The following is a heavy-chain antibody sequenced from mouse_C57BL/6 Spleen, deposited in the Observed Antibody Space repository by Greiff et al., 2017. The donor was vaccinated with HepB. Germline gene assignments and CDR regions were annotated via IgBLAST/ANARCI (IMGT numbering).Heavy chain of an antibody. CDR3: ARVDYDYDDGGFDY. CDR1: GYSITSGYY. V-gene: IGHV3-6*01. D-gene: IGHD2-4*01. CDR2: ISYDGSN. J-gene: IGHJ2*01. Sequence: EVQLQQSGPGLVKPSQSLSLTCSVTGYSITSGYYWNWIRQFPGNKLEWMGYISYDGSNNYNPSLKNRISITRDTSKKQFILKLNSVTTEDTATYYCARVDYDYDDGGFDYWGQGTTLTVSS.